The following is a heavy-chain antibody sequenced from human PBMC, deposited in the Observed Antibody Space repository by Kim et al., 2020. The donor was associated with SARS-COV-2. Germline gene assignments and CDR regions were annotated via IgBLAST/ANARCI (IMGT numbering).Heavy chain of an antibody. Sequence: GGSLRLSCAASGFTFSSYAMHWVRQAPGKGLEWVAVISYDGSNKYYADSVKGRFTISRDNSKNTLYLQMNSLSAEDTAVYYCASLAAAIYYYYGMDVWGQGTTVTVSS. D-gene: IGHD2-2*01. J-gene: IGHJ6*02. CDR1: GFTFSSYA. CDR3: ASLAAAIYYYYGMDV. V-gene: IGHV3-30*04. CDR2: ISYDGSNK.